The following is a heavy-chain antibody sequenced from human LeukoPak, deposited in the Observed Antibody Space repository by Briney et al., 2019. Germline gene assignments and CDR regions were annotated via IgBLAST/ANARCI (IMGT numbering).Heavy chain of an antibody. CDR2: IYSGGST. CDR1: GFTVSSNY. V-gene: IGHV3-53*01. J-gene: IGHJ4*02. D-gene: IGHD3-22*01. Sequence: GGSLRLSCAASGFTVSSNYMSWVRQAPGKGLEWVSVIYSGGSTYYADSVKGRFTISRDNSKNTLYLQMNSLRAEDTAVYYCARETRHYDSSGYHAAFDYWGQGTLVTVSS. CDR3: ARETRHYDSSGYHAAFDY.